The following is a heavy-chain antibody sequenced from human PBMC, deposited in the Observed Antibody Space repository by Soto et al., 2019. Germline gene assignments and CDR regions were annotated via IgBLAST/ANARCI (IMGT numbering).Heavy chain of an antibody. CDR2: ISYDGSNK. J-gene: IGHJ4*02. V-gene: IGHV3-30*18. CDR3: AKDHCIAGTALDY. Sequence: QVQLVESGGGVVQPGRSLRLSCAASGFTFSSYGMHWVRQAPGKGLEWVAVISYDGSNKYYADSVKGRFTISRDNSKNTLYLQMNSLRAEDTAVYYCAKDHCIAGTALDYWGQGTLVTVSS. CDR1: GFTFSSYG. D-gene: IGHD1-20*01.